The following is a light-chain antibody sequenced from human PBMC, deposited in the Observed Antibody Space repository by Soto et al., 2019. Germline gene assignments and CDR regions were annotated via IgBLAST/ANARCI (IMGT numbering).Light chain of an antibody. Sequence: DIQMTQSPSSLSASVGDRVTITCRASQSINTYLSWYQQKPGKAPRLLIYAASTLQSGVPLRFSGSGSGTDLTVTIRSLEPEDFVTYYCQQTYSTPWTFSQGTKVEIK. J-gene: IGKJ1*01. CDR3: QQTYSTPWT. CDR1: QSINTY. V-gene: IGKV1-39*01. CDR2: AAS.